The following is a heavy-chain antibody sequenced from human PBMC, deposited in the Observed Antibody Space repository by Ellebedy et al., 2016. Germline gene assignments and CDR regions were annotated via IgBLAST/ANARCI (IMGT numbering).Heavy chain of an antibody. V-gene: IGHV2-26*01. CDR3: ARRNLGNDAFDI. J-gene: IGHJ3*02. CDR1: GFSLSDARMG. CDR2: IFANDEK. D-gene: IGHD7-27*01. Sequence: SGPTLVXPTETLTLTCTVSGFSLSDARMGVSWVRQPPGKALEWLGHIFANDEKSYRSSMKSRLTISKDPSKSQVVLIMTNLDPVDSATYSCARRNLGNDAFDIWGPGTRVTVSS.